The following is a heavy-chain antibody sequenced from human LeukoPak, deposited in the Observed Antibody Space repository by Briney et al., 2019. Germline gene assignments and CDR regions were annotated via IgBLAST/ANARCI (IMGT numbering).Heavy chain of an antibody. D-gene: IGHD4-11*01. V-gene: IGHV3-33*01. CDR2: IWYDGSIE. CDR3: ARGRTTVTTFSYYYYYMDV. J-gene: IGHJ6*03. Sequence: GGSLRLSCTASGFSFSDFAMSWVRQPPGKGLEWVALIWYDGSIEYYADSVKGRFTISRDNSKNTLYLQMNTLRDEDTAVYYCARGRTTVTTFSYYYYYMDVWGKGTTVTVSS. CDR1: GFSFSDFA.